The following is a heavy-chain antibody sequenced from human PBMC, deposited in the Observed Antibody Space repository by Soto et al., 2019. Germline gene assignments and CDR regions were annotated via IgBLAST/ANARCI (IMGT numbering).Heavy chain of an antibody. CDR1: GFTLSGSA. V-gene: IGHV3-73*02. J-gene: IGHJ4*02. CDR3: TRSGGSYSFGY. D-gene: IGHD1-26*01. CDR2: IRSKTHSYAT. Sequence: EVQLVASGGGLVQPGESLKLSCAASGFTLSGSAVHWVRQASGKGLEWVGRIRSKTHSYATEYIASVKGRFTMSRDDSNNTAYLQMNGLKTDDTAVYYCTRSGGSYSFGYWGQGTLVTVSS.